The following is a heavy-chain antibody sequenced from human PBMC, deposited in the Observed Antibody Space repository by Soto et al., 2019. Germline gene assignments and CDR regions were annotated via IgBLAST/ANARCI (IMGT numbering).Heavy chain of an antibody. CDR3: TIGYCSSTSCPAGRHYYYGMDV. CDR2: IRSKGSGYAT. D-gene: IGHD2-2*03. J-gene: IGHJ6*02. Sequence: GGSLRLSCAASGFTFSDSPMHWVRQASGKGLEWVGRIRSKGSGYATAYAASVRGRFTISRDDSKNTAYLQMNSLKTEDTAVYYCTIGYCSSTSCPAGRHYYYGMDVWGQGTTVTVSS. CDR1: GFTFSDSP. V-gene: IGHV3-73*01.